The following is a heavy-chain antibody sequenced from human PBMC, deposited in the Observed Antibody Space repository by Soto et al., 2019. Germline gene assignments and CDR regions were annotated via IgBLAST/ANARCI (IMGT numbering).Heavy chain of an antibody. CDR2: ISSSGTIT. CDR1: GFTFSDYY. D-gene: IGHD1-1*01. CDR3: AKLYWNPRYFDY. J-gene: IGHJ4*02. V-gene: IGHV3-11*01. Sequence: GGSLRLSCAASGFTFSDYYMTWIRQTPGRGLEWLSYISSSGTITYYADSVRGRFTVSRDNAKNSLYLQLNHLKAEDTAVYYCAKLYWNPRYFDYWGQGARVTVSS.